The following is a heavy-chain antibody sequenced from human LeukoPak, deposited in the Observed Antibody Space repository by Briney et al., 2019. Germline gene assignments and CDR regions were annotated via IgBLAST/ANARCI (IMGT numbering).Heavy chain of an antibody. CDR3: ASGDSGYDSSFDY. J-gene: IGHJ4*02. V-gene: IGHV3-48*01. D-gene: IGHD5-12*01. Sequence: GGSLRLSCAASGFTFSSYSMNWVRQAPGKGLEWVSFLSSSSSTIYYADSVKGRFTISRDNAKDSLYLQMNSLRAEDTAVYYCASGDSGYDSSFDYWGQGTLVTVSS. CDR1: GFTFSSYS. CDR2: LSSSSSTI.